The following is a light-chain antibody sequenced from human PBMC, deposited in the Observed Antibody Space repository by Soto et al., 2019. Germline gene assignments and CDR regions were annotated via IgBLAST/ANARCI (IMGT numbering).Light chain of an antibody. CDR3: QQYNSYPCT. CDR2: DVS. V-gene: IGKV1-5*01. Sequence: IPMSQSPSTLSASVGDRVTITCRASQSISGWLAWYQQKPGKAPKLLIYDVSSLESGVPSRFSGSGSGTEFTLAISSLQPEDFATYYCQQYNSYPCTFGQGTKVDIK. CDR1: QSISGW. J-gene: IGKJ1*01.